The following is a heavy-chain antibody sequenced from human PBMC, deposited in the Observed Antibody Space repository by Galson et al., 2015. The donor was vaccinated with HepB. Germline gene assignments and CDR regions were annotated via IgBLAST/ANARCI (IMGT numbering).Heavy chain of an antibody. CDR3: ARGGRLVVVPAAPNAYYYYMDV. V-gene: IGHV1-2*04. CDR2: INPNSGGT. J-gene: IGHJ6*03. D-gene: IGHD2-2*01. Sequence: SVKVSCKASGYTFTGYYMHWVRQAPGQGLEWMGWINPNSGGTNYAQKFQGWVTMTRDTSISTAYMELSRLRSDDTAVYYCARGGRLVVVPAAPNAYYYYMDVWGKGTTVTVSS. CDR1: GYTFTGYY.